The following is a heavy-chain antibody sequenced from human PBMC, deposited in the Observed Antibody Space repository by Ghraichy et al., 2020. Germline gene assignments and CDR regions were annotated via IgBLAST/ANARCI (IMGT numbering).Heavy chain of an antibody. D-gene: IGHD3-16*01. V-gene: IGHV3-72*01. CDR1: GFTFSDHY. Sequence: GGSLRLSCAASGFTFSDHYMDWVRQVPGKGLEWVGRSRNKANSYTTEYAASVKGRFTVSRDDSKNSLYLQMNSLKIEDTAVYYCTRSPVPRGGHFDYWGQGTLVTVSS. CDR2: SRNKANSYTT. CDR3: TRSPVPRGGHFDY. J-gene: IGHJ4*02.